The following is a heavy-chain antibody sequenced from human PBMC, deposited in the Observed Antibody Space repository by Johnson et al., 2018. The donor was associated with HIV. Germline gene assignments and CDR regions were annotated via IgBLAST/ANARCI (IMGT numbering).Heavy chain of an antibody. CDR2: IYRAGST. J-gene: IGHJ3*02. Sequence: VQLVESGGGLVQPGGSLRLSCAASGFTFSSYAMSWVRQAPGKGLEWVSVIYRAGSTYYADSVKDRFTISRDISKNTLYLQINSLRAEDTAVYYCAKDGGARGSSWYEGVFDIWGQGTMVTVSS. D-gene: IGHD6-13*01. CDR1: GFTFSSYA. V-gene: IGHV3-66*01. CDR3: AKDGGARGSSWYEGVFDI.